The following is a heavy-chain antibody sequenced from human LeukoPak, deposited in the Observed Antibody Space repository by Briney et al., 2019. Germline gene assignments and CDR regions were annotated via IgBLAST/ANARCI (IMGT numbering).Heavy chain of an antibody. CDR3: ARGKAAILDAFDI. D-gene: IGHD2-2*01. V-gene: IGHV1-69*05. CDR2: IIPIFGTA. CDR1: GGTFSSYS. J-gene: IGHJ3*02. Sequence: ASVEVSCKASGGTFSSYSISWVRQAPGQGLEWMGGIIPIFGTANYAQKFQGRVTITTDESTSTAYMELSSPRSEDTAVYYCARGKAAILDAFDIWGQGTMVTVSS.